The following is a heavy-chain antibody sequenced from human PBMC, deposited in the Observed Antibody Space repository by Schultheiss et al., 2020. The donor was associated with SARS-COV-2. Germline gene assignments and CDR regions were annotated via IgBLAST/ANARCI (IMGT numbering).Heavy chain of an antibody. Sequence: SETLSLTCTVSGGSISSGDYYWSWIRQPPGKGLEWIGYIYYSGSTYYNPSLKSRVTISVDTSKNQFSLKLSSVTAADTAVYYGARGGGIAARPVWFDPWGQGTLVTVSS. J-gene: IGHJ5*02. D-gene: IGHD6-6*01. CDR1: GGSISSGDYY. V-gene: IGHV4-30-4*02. CDR3: ARGGGIAARPVWFDP. CDR2: IYYSGST.